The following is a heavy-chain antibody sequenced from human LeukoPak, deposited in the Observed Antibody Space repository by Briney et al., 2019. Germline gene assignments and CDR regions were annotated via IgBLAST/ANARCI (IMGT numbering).Heavy chain of an antibody. V-gene: IGHV1-69*13. Sequence: SVKVSCTASGRTFSTYAISWVRQAPGQALEWMGGIIPTFGTANYAQKFQGRVTITADESTSTAYMELSGLRSGDTAVYYCARDPAERLRGASYYYYMDVWGKGTTVTVSS. CDR3: ARDPAERLRGASYYYYMDV. CDR2: IIPTFGTA. D-gene: IGHD1-1*01. J-gene: IGHJ6*03. CDR1: GRTFSTYA.